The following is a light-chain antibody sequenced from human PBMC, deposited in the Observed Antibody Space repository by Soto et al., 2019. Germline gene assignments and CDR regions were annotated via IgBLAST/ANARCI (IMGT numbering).Light chain of an antibody. V-gene: IGLV1-44*01. CDR2: SNN. J-gene: IGLJ3*02. Sequence: QSVLTQPPSASGTPGQRVTISCSGRSSNIGSNTVNWYQQLPGTAPKLLIYSNNQRPSGVPDRFSGSKSGTSASLAISGLQSEDEAYYYCAAWDDSLNGFWVFGGGTKVTVL. CDR3: AAWDDSLNGFWV. CDR1: SSNIGSNT.